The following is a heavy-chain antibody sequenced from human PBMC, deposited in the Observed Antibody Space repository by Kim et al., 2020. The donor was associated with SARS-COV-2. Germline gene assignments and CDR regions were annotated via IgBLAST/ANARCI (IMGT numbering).Heavy chain of an antibody. J-gene: IGHJ6*02. CDR2: INHSGST. V-gene: IGHV4-34*01. CDR1: GGSFSGYS. Sequence: SETLSLTCAVYGGSFSGYSWTWIRQPPGKGLEWIGEINHSGSTKNNPSLQSGVSISMDTSKNKFSPRLRSVTAADTAVYYCTRGRAGVVPAPVLGLGPYYEYYIMDVWGRGTTVTVSS. D-gene: IGHD5-18*01. CDR3: TRGRAGVVPAPVLGLGPYYEYYIMDV.